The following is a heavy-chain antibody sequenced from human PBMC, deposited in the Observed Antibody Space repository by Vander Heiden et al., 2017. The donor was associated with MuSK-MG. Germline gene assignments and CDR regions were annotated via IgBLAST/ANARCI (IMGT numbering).Heavy chain of an antibody. CDR1: GGSISSSSYY. V-gene: IGHV4-39*01. CDR2: IYYSGST. D-gene: IGHD3-9*01. CDR3: ARLAAGYYDILTGSSDY. J-gene: IGHJ4*02. Sequence: QLQLQESGPGLVKPSETLSLTCTVSGGSISSSSYYWGWIRQPPGKGLEWIGSIYYSGSTYYNPSLKSRVTISVDTSKNQFSLKLSSVTAADTAVYYCARLAAGYYDILTGSSDYWGQGTLVTVSS.